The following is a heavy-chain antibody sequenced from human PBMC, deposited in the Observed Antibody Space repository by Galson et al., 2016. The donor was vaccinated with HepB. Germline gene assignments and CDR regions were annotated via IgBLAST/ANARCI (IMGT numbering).Heavy chain of an antibody. J-gene: IGHJ3*02. CDR3: ARELWNYNSFDM. CDR2: IWYDGSNK. D-gene: IGHD1-7*01. V-gene: IGHV3-33*08. CDR1: GITFRSYT. Sequence: CAVSGITFRSYTMHWVRQAPGKGLDWVAGIWYDGSNKYYGDSVKGRFTISRDNSKNTLYLQMNSLRAEDTAVYYCARELWNYNSFDMWGQGTMVTVSS.